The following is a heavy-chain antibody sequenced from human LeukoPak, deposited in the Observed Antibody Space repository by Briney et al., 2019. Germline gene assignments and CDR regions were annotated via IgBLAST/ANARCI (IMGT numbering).Heavy chain of an antibody. Sequence: GGSLRLSCAASGFTFSSYSMNWVRQATWKGLECVSSISSSSSYIYYADSVKGRFTISRDNAKNSLYLQMNSLRAEDTAVYYCARVSVDTAMVTPSGFDYWGQGTLVTVSS. CDR3: ARVSVDTAMVTPSGFDY. D-gene: IGHD5-18*01. CDR1: GFTFSSYS. J-gene: IGHJ4*02. CDR2: ISSSSSYI. V-gene: IGHV3-21*01.